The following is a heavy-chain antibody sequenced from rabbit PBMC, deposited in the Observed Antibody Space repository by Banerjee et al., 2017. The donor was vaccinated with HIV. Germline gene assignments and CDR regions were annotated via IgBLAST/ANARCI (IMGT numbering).Heavy chain of an antibody. CDR3: AREYSSSGAYSDGFNL. V-gene: IGHV1S40*01. D-gene: IGHD1-1*01. J-gene: IGHJ4*01. CDR1: GFSFSSSYY. CDR2: IYAGSSGTT. Sequence: QSLEESGGDLVKPGASLTLTCTASGFSFSSSYYMCWVRQAPGKGLEWIACIYAGSSGTTYYASWAKGRFTISKTSSTTVTLQMTSLTAADTATYFCAREYSSSGAYSDGFNLWGPGTLVTVS.